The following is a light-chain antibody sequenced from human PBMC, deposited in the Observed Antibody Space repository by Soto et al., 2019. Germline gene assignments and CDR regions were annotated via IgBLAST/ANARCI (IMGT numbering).Light chain of an antibody. V-gene: IGKV3-15*01. CDR1: QSVYSN. CDR2: DAS. CDR3: QQYTNGPLT. Sequence: EIVMTQSPVTLSVSPGEGVTLSCRASQSVYSNLAWYQQKPGQAPRLLIYDASARAPDIPARFSGSGSGTDFTLTVSRLQSEDFAVYYCQQYTNGPLTFGGGPMGEIK. J-gene: IGKJ4*01.